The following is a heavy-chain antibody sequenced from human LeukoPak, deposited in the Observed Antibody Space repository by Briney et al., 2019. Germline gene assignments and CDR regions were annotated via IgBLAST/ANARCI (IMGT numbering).Heavy chain of an antibody. V-gene: IGHV3-43*02. CDR3: AKGYFYSYYMDV. J-gene: IGHJ6*03. Sequence: GGSLRLSCAASGFTFDDYAMHGVRQAPGKGREWGSLVSGDGGSTYYADSVKGRFNISKDNSKNSLYLQMNSLRTEDTALYYCAKGYFYSYYMDVWGKGTTVTVSS. D-gene: IGHD1-14*01. CDR2: VSGDGGST. CDR1: GFTFDDYA.